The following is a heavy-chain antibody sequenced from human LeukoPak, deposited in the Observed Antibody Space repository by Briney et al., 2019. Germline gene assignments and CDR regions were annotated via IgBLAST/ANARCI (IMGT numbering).Heavy chain of an antibody. V-gene: IGHV4-38-2*01. D-gene: IGHD2-15*01. J-gene: IGHJ4*02. CDR1: GYSISSGYY. CDR2: IYHSGST. CDR3: ARRYQVAAFYYFDY. Sequence: SETLSLTCAVSGYSISSGYYWGWIRQPPGKGLEWIGSIYHSGSTYYNPSLKSRVTISVDTSKNQFSLKLSSVTAAVTAVYYCARRYQVAAFYYFDYWGQGTLLTVSS.